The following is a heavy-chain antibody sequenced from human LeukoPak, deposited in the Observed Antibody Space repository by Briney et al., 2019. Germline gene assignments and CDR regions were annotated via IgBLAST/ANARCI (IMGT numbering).Heavy chain of an antibody. CDR2: ISGRGGNT. CDR3: AKAFGGSSWHLDY. D-gene: IGHD6-13*01. J-gene: IGHJ4*02. CDR1: GFTFSTYS. V-gene: IGHV3-23*01. Sequence: GGSLRLSCAASGFTFSTYSMSWVRQDPGKGLEWVSAISGRGGNTYYTDSVKGRFTISRDDFKNTLFLQMNSLRAEDTAVYYCAKAFGGSSWHLDYWGQGTLVTVSS.